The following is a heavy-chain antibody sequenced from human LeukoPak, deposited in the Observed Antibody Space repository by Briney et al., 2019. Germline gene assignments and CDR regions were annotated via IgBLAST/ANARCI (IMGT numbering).Heavy chain of an antibody. Sequence: GGSLRLSCGASGLTFNTYWIHWVRQAPGKGLVWVSQIKFDGSLASYADSVKGRFTISRDNTKNTLYLQMNGLGTEDTAVYYCVTGHYDSRMYFDLWGRGTLVIVSS. V-gene: IGHV3-74*01. D-gene: IGHD3-22*01. CDR1: GLTFNTYW. CDR3: VTGHYDSRMYFDL. CDR2: IKFDGSLA. J-gene: IGHJ2*01.